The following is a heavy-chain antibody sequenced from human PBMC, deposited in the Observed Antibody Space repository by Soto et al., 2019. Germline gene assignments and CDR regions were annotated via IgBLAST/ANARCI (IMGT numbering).Heavy chain of an antibody. CDR2: MYSDGKT. CDR3: ARSPYCGTECNSGYLDF. CDR1: VFVVNRNY. Sequence: AGGSLRLSCATSVFVVNRNYMHWVRQAPGKGLEWVSVMYSDGKTYYGESVKGRFTISRDNSKNTVFLHMKSLRAEDTAVYYCARSPYCGTECNSGYLDFWGQGSLVTVSS. V-gene: IGHV3-53*01. J-gene: IGHJ4*02. D-gene: IGHD2-21*01.